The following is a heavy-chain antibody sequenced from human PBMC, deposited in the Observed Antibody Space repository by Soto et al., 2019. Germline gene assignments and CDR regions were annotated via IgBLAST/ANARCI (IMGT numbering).Heavy chain of an antibody. V-gene: IGHV4-59*12. J-gene: IGHJ4*02. CDR1: GDSISNSY. D-gene: IGHD2-15*01. CDR2: IIHRGTT. Sequence: PSETLSLTCTVSGDSISNSYWSWIRQPPGKRLEWIGYIIHRGTTNYNPSLKSRVTISVDTSKNQFSLKLSSVTAADTAVYYCASSNGGGNRQVVYWGQGTLVTV. CDR3: ASSNGGGNRQVVY.